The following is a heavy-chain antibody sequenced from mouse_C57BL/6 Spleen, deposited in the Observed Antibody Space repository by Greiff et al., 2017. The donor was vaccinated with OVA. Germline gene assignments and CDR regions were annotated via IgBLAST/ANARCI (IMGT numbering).Heavy chain of an antibody. J-gene: IGHJ1*03. V-gene: IGHV1-64*01. CDR2: IPPNSGST. Sequence: VQLQQPGAELVKPGASVKLSCKASGYTFTSYWMHWVKQRPGQGLEWIGMIPPNSGSTNYNEKFKIKATLTVDKSSSTAYRQLSSLTSEDSAVYYCARGVTTVVPYFDVWGTGTTVTVSS. CDR1: GYTFTSYW. CDR3: ARGVTTVVPYFDV. D-gene: IGHD1-1*01.